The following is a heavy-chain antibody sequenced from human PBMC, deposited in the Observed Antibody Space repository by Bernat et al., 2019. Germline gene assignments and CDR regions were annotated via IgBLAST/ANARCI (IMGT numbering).Heavy chain of an antibody. Sequence: QVQLVESGGGVVQPGRSLRLSCAASGFTFSSYGMHWVRQAPGKGLEWVAVISYDGSNKYYADSVKGRFTISRDNSKNTLYLQMNSPETEDTGVYYCTTVDHRYYYGMDVWGQGTTVTVS. V-gene: IGHV3-30*03. D-gene: IGHD1-14*01. CDR3: TTVDHRYYYGMDV. J-gene: IGHJ6*02. CDR1: GFTFSSYG. CDR2: ISYDGSNK.